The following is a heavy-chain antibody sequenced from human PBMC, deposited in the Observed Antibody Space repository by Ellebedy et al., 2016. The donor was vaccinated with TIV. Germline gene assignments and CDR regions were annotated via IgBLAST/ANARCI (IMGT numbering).Heavy chain of an antibody. D-gene: IGHD2-2*01. V-gene: IGHV3-21*04. CDR1: GFSFGSFT. J-gene: IGHJ5*02. CDR2: ITSRSSYV. Sequence: GESLKISXVASGFSFGSFTMNWVRQAPGKGLEWVSAITSRSSYVFYADSVKGRFTISRDNSKNTVYLQMNSLRVEDTALYYCVKVVIPDANNWFDPWGQGTLVIVSS. CDR3: VKVVIPDANNWFDP.